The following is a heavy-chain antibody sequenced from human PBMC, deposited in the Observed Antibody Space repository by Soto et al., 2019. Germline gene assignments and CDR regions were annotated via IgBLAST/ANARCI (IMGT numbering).Heavy chain of an antibody. J-gene: IGHJ4*02. CDR3: ARDPDYYDSRGQYDY. V-gene: IGHV3-33*08. CDR1: GFTFSSYG. Sequence: PGGTLRLSCAAYGFTFSSYGMHWVRQAPGKGLEWVAVIWYDGSNKYYADSVKGRFTISRDNSKNTLYLQMNSLRAEDTAVYYCARDPDYYDSRGQYDYWGQGTLVTVSS. CDR2: IWYDGSNK. D-gene: IGHD3-22*01.